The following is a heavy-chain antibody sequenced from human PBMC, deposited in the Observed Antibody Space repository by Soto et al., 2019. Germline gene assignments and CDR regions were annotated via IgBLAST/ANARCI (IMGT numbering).Heavy chain of an antibody. V-gene: IGHV1-18*01. J-gene: IGHJ4*02. CDR2: ISAYNGNT. Sequence: GASVKVSCKASGYTFASYGISWVRQASGQGLEWMGWISAYNGNTNYAQKLQGRVTMTTDTSTSTAYMELRSLRSDDTAVYYCAREQYQQQLVKWGQGTLVTVSS. CDR1: GYTFASYG. D-gene: IGHD1-1*01. CDR3: AREQYQQQLVK.